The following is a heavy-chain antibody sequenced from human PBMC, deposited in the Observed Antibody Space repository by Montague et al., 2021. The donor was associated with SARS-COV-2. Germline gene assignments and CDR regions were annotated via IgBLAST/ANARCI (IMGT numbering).Heavy chain of an antibody. J-gene: IGHJ4*02. V-gene: IGHV4-39*02. CDR1: SGSIISSGYY. CDR2: IYSSGTT. Sequence: SETLSLTCSVSSGSIISSGYYWGWIRQPPGKELEWIGHIYSSGTTYYNPSLQSRGTISVDTSKNHLSLRLSSVTAADTAVYFCASGMIRGVTTPFDYWGQGSQVTVSS. D-gene: IGHD3-10*01. CDR3: ASGMIRGVTTPFDY.